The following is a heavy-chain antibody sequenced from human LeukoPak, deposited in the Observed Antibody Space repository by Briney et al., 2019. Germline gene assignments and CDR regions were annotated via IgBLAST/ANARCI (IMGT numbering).Heavy chain of an antibody. Sequence: GGSLRLSCAASGFSFSSYSINWVRRAPGKGLEWVSSISSRSTYIYYADSVKGRFTISRDNAKNSLYLQMNSLRAEDTAVYYCARDRGTGAPLDYWGQGTLVTVSS. CDR2: ISSRSTYI. V-gene: IGHV3-21*01. D-gene: IGHD1-26*01. CDR1: GFSFSSYS. CDR3: ARDRGTGAPLDY. J-gene: IGHJ4*02.